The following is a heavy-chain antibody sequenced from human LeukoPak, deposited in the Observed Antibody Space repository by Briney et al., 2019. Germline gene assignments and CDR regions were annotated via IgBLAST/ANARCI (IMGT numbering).Heavy chain of an antibody. V-gene: IGHV3-23*03. Sequence: GGSLRLSCAASGFTFSSYAMSWVRQAPGKGLEWVSVFYVGGATYYADSVKGRFTISRDNSENTLYLQMKGLRAEDTAVYYCARGDGYNFFDYWGQGTLVTVSS. D-gene: IGHD5-24*01. J-gene: IGHJ4*02. CDR2: FYVGGAT. CDR1: GFTFSSYA. CDR3: ARGDGYNFFDY.